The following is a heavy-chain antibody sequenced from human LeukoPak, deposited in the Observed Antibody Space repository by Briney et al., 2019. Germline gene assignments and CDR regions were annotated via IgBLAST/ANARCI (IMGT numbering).Heavy chain of an antibody. CDR2: ISYDGSNK. J-gene: IGHJ4*02. CDR1: GVTFSTYA. CDR3: ARDNYGFDY. Sequence: GGSLRLSCAASGVTFSTYAMHWVRQAPGKGLEWVAFISYDGSNKYYADSVKGRFTISRDNSKNTLYLQMDTPRAEDTAVYYCARDNYGFDYWGQGALVTVSS. V-gene: IGHV3-30*04. D-gene: IGHD3-10*01.